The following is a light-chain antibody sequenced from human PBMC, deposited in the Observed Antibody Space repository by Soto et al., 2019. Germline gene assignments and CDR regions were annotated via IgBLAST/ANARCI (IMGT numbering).Light chain of an antibody. CDR1: SSDVCGYNY. CDR2: DVS. CDR3: CSSAGSYTRV. V-gene: IGLV2-11*01. J-gene: IGLJ1*01. Sequence: QSALTQPRSVSGSPGQSVTISCTGTSSDVCGYNYVSWYQQHPGKAPKLMIYDVSKRPSGVPDRFSGSKSGNTASLTISGLQAEDEADYYCCSSAGSYTRVFGTGTKLTVL.